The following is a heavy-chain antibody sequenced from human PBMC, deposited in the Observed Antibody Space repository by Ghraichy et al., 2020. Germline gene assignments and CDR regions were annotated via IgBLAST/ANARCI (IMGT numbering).Heavy chain of an antibody. Sequence: GVLNISCAAFGFTFSNYWMSWVRQAPGKGLEWVANIKEDGSERYYGDSVKGRFTIFRDNAKNSLYLQMNNLRAEDTAVYYCARFRPFDYWGQGTLVPVSS. CDR1: GFTFSNYW. CDR2: IKEDGSER. CDR3: ARFRPFDY. J-gene: IGHJ4*02. V-gene: IGHV3-7*01.